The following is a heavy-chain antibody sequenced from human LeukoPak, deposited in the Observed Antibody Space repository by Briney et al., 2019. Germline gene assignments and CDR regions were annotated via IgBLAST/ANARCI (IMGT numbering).Heavy chain of an antibody. J-gene: IGHJ3*02. V-gene: IGHV3-30*02. Sequence: PGGSLRLSCAASGFTFSSYGMHWVRQAPGKGLEWVAFIRYDGSNKYYADSVKGRFTISRDNSKNTLYLQMNSLRAEDTAVYYCAKTLYTMTDAFDIWGQGTMVTVSS. CDR2: IRYDGSNK. D-gene: IGHD2-2*02. CDR3: AKTLYTMTDAFDI. CDR1: GFTFSSYG.